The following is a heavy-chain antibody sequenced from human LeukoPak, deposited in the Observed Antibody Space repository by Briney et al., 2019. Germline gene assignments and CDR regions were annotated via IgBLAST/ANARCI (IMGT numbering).Heavy chain of an antibody. Sequence: SETLSLTCTVSGGSISSYYWSWIRQPAGKGLEWIGRIYTSGSTNYNPSLKSRVTISVGKSKNQFSLKLSSVTAADTAVYYCARVGDYYDSSGYYTYYYYMDVWGKGTTVTVSS. CDR3: ARVGDYYDSSGYYTYYYYMDV. V-gene: IGHV4-4*07. D-gene: IGHD3-22*01. J-gene: IGHJ6*03. CDR2: IYTSGST. CDR1: GGSISSYY.